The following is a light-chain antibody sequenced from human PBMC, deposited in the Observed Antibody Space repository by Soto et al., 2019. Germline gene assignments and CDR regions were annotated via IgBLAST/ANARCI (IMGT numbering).Light chain of an antibody. V-gene: IGLV1-47*01. J-gene: IGLJ7*01. CDR2: KNN. CDR3: AAWDDSRSGPGV. Sequence: QSVLTQPPSASGTPGQRVTISCSGSSSNIGNFYVYWYQQLPGTAPKLLIYKNNQRPLGVPDRFSGSKSGTSASLAISGLRSEDEAEDYCAAWDDSRSGPGVFGGGTQLTVL. CDR1: SSNIGNFY.